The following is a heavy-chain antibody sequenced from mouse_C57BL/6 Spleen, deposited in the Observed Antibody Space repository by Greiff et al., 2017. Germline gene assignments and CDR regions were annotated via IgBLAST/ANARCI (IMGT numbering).Heavy chain of an antibody. J-gene: IGHJ1*03. CDR3: VRDNYGSSYWYFDV. CDR1: GFTFNTYA. D-gene: IGHD1-1*01. CDR2: IRSKSSNYAT. Sequence: EVQLVESGGGLVQPKGSLKLSCAASGFTFNTYAMHWVRQAPGKGLEWVARIRSKSSNYATYYADSVKDRFTISRDDSQSMLYLQMNNLKTEDTAMYYCVRDNYGSSYWYFDVWGTGTTVTVSS. V-gene: IGHV10-3*01.